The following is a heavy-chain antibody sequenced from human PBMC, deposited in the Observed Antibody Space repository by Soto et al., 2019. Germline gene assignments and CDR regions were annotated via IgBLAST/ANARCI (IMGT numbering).Heavy chain of an antibody. V-gene: IGHV4-34*01. D-gene: IGHD4-4*01. J-gene: IGHJ6*02. CDR1: GGSFSGYY. CDR2: INHSGST. CDR3: ASLTTVTPRGYYYYYGVDV. Sequence: SETLSLTCAVYGGSFSGYYWSWIRQPPGKGLEWIGEINHSGSTNYNPSLKSRVTISVDTSKKQFSLKLSSVTAADTAVYYCASLTTVTPRGYYYYYGVDVWGQGTTVTVSS.